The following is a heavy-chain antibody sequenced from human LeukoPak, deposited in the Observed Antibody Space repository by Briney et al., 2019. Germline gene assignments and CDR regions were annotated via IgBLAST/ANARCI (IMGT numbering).Heavy chain of an antibody. Sequence: MSSETLSLTCIVSGSSISSSSYYWGWIRQPPGKGLEWIGSIYYSGSTYYNPSLKSRVTISVDTSKNQFSLKLRSVTAADTAVYYCARDLVGSGNYYAGFDNWGQGTLVSVSS. D-gene: IGHD3-22*01. CDR2: IYYSGST. CDR1: GSSISSSSYY. CDR3: ARDLVGSGNYYAGFDN. J-gene: IGHJ4*02. V-gene: IGHV4-39*07.